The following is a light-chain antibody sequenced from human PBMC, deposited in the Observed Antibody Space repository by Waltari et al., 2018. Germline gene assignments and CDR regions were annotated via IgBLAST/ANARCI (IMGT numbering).Light chain of an antibody. CDR1: QSFLFSTNNKNY. J-gene: IGKJ1*01. V-gene: IGKV4-1*01. CDR2: WAS. CDR3: QQYRSTLWT. Sequence: DIVMTQSPDSLAVSLGERATIHCKSSQSFLFSTNNKNYLAWYQQKTGQPPKLLFYWASTRESGVPDRFIGSGSGTDFTLTISSLQAEDVAVYYCQQYRSTLWTFGQGTRVEIK.